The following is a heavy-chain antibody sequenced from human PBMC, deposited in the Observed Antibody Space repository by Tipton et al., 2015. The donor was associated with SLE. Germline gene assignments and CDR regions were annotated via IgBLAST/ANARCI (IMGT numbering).Heavy chain of an antibody. CDR2: IYHGGST. J-gene: IGHJ4*02. CDR3: ASLGYSYGLGFDY. D-gene: IGHD5-18*01. V-gene: IGHV4-61*01. CDR1: GGSISSSSYY. Sequence: TLSLTCTVSGGSISSSSYYWSWIRQPPGKGLEWIGYIYHGGSTNYNPSLKSRVTISEDTSKNQFSLKLSSVTAADTAVYYCASLGYSYGLGFDYWGQGTLVTVSS.